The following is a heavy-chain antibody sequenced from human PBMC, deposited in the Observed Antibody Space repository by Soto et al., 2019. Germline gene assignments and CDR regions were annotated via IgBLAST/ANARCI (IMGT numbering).Heavy chain of an antibody. D-gene: IGHD1-1*01. CDR3: ARDTTGTFDY. Sequence: SETLSLTCAVYGGSFSGYYWSWIRQPPGKGLEWIGEINHSGSTNYNPSLKSRVTISVDTSKNQFSLKLSSVTAADTAVYYCARDTTGTFDYWGQGTLVTVSS. CDR2: INHSGST. V-gene: IGHV4-34*01. J-gene: IGHJ4*02. CDR1: GGSFSGYY.